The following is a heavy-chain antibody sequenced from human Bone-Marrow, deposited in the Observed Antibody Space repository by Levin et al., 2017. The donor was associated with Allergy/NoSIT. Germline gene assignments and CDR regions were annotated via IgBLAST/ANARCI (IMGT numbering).Heavy chain of an antibody. CDR3: ARNDFWSPTLQSLAAFDI. Sequence: GESLKISCKGSGYSFTSYWIGWVRQMPGKGLEWMGIIYPGDSDTRYSPSFQGQVTISADKSISTAYLQWSSLKASDTAMYYCARNDFWSPTLQSLAAFDIWGQGTMVTVSS. V-gene: IGHV5-51*01. J-gene: IGHJ3*02. CDR1: GYSFTSYW. CDR2: IYPGDSDT. D-gene: IGHD3-3*01.